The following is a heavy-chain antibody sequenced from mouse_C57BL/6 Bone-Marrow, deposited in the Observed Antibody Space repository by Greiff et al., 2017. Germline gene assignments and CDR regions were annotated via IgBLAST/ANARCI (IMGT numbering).Heavy chain of an antibody. D-gene: IGHD2-4*01. V-gene: IGHV1-19*01. CDR1: GYTFTDYY. CDR2: INPYNGGT. J-gene: IGHJ4*01. CDR3: ARWSPHDYDPFYAMDY. Sequence: EVQLQQSGPVLVKPGASVKMSCKASGYTFTDYYMNWVKQSHGKSLEWIGVINPYNGGTSYNQKFKGKATLTVDKSSSTAYMELNSLTSEDSAVYYCARWSPHDYDPFYAMDYWGQGTSVTVSS.